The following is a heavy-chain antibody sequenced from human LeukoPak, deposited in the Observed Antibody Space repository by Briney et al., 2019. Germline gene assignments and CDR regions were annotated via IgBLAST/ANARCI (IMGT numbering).Heavy chain of an antibody. CDR3: ARVDAMAREVINWFDP. CDR2: ISGYNGNT. CDR1: GSIFSTYV. J-gene: IGHJ5*02. Sequence: ASVKVSCKASGSIFSTYVISWVRQAPGQGLEWMGWISGYNGNTNYAQKLQGRVTMTTDTSTSTAYMEVRSLRSDDTALYYCARVDAMAREVINWFDPWGQGTLVTVSS. V-gene: IGHV1-18*01. D-gene: IGHD3-10*01.